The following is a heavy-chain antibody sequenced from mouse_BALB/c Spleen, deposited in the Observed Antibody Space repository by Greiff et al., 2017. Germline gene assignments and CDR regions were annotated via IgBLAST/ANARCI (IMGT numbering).Heavy chain of an antibody. D-gene: IGHD2-4*01. J-gene: IGHJ2*01. Sequence: EVKLVESGPGLVKPSQSLSLTCTVTGYSITSDYAWNWIRQSPGNKLEWMGYISYSGSTSYNPSLKSRISITRDTSKNQFFLQLNSVTTEDTATYYCARSTMITKFDYWGQGTTLTVSS. CDR2: ISYSGST. V-gene: IGHV3-2*02. CDR3: ARSTMITKFDY. CDR1: GYSITSDYA.